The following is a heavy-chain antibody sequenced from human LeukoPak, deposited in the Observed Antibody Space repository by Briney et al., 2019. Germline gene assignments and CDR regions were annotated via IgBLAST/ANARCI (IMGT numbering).Heavy chain of an antibody. Sequence: GASVKVSCKASGYTFTSYDINRVRQATGQGLEWMGWMNPNSGNTGYAQKFQGRVTITRNTSISTAYMELSSLRSEDTAVYYCARARRDGYNLFGYWGQGTLVTVSS. D-gene: IGHD5-24*01. V-gene: IGHV1-8*03. CDR3: ARARRDGYNLFGY. CDR1: GYTFTSYD. CDR2: MNPNSGNT. J-gene: IGHJ4*02.